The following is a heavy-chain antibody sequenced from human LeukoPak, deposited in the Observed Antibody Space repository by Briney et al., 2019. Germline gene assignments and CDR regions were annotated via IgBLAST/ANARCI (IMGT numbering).Heavy chain of an antibody. J-gene: IGHJ4*02. CDR2: ISYDGSNK. V-gene: IGHV3-30-3*01. CDR3: ARDLPDYGDPVPFDY. D-gene: IGHD4-17*01. CDR1: GFTFSSYA. Sequence: GGSLRLSCAASGFTFSSYAMHWVRQAPGKGLEWVAVISYDGSNKYYADSVKGRFTISRDNSKNTLYLQMNSLRAEDTAVYYCARDLPDYGDPVPFDYWGQGTLVTVSS.